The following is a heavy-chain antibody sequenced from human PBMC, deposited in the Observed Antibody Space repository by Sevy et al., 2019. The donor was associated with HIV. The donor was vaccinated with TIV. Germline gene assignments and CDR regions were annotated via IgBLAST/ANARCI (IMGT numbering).Heavy chain of an antibody. CDR1: GYTFTAYH. CDR2: INPNSGDT. J-gene: IGHJ2*01. Sequence: ASVKVSCKASGYTFTAYHLHWVRQAPGQGLEWIGWINPNSGDTKSAQKFQGRVAVTRDTFINTAFMELTRLTSDDTAVYYCARDVTGIRVGDWYFDLWGRGTLVTVSS. D-gene: IGHD3-16*01. CDR3: ARDVTGIRVGDWYFDL. V-gene: IGHV1-2*02.